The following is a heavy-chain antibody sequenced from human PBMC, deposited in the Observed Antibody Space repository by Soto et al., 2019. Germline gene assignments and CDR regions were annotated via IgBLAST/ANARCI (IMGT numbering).Heavy chain of an antibody. CDR3: ARGGFYDSSGARNYYYYGMNV. J-gene: IGHJ6*02. Sequence: ASVKVSCTASGGTFSSYAISWVRQAPGQGLEWMGGIIPIFGTANYAQKFQGRVTITADESTSTAYMELRSLRSDDTAMYYCARGGFYDSSGARNYYYYGMNVWGQGTTVTVS. CDR2: IIPIFGTA. CDR1: GGTFSSYA. D-gene: IGHD3-22*01. V-gene: IGHV1-69*13.